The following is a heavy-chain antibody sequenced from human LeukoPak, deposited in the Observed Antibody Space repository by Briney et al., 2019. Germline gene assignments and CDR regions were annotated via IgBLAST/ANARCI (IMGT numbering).Heavy chain of an antibody. CDR3: VTGNYYDSRGYYTFGH. D-gene: IGHD3-22*01. CDR2: INGDGSTT. Sequence: GGSLRLSCAASGFTFSRYWMHWVRQAPGKGLVWVSRINGDGSTTSYADSVKGGFTISRDNAKNTLYLQMNSLRAEDTAVYYCVTGNYYDSRGYYTFGHWGQGTLVTVSS. J-gene: IGHJ1*01. CDR1: GFTFSRYW. V-gene: IGHV3-74*01.